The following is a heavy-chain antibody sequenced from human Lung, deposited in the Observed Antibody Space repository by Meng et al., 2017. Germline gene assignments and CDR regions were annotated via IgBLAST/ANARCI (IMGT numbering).Heavy chain of an antibody. Sequence: QLPQWGARLLKPSETLSLTCGVSGGSFSDYYWSWIRQPPGKGLEWIGEINHSGSTNYNPSLESRATISVDTSQNNLSLKLSSVTAADSAVYYCARGPTTMAHDFDYWGQGTLVTVSS. V-gene: IGHV4-34*01. D-gene: IGHD4-11*01. J-gene: IGHJ4*02. CDR1: GGSFSDYY. CDR2: INHSGST. CDR3: ARGPTTMAHDFDY.